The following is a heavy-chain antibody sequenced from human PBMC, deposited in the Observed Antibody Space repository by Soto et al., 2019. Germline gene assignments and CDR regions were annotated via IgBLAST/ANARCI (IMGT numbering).Heavy chain of an antibody. J-gene: IGHJ4*02. CDR1: GGTFSSYA. CDR3: ARAPLGIIVAPDC. Sequence: SVKVSCKASGGTFSSYAIDWVRQAPGQGLEWMGGIIPLFGTTNYAQKLQGRVKLTADESTRTAYMELSTLTSEDTAVYYGARAPLGIIVAPDCWGQGTLVTVSS. V-gene: IGHV1-69*13. D-gene: IGHD3-22*01. CDR2: IIPLFGTT.